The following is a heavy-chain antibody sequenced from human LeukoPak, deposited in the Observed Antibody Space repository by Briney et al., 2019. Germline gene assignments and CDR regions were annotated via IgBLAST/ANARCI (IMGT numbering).Heavy chain of an antibody. CDR3: ASSGQCTNGLCRDVGYMDV. J-gene: IGHJ6*03. V-gene: IGHV4-59*01. CDR2: ISYSGNT. CDR1: GFTFSSYS. D-gene: IGHD2-8*01. Sequence: GSLRLSCAASGFTFSSYSMNWVRQAPGKGLVWIGYISYSGNTNYNPSLKSRVTISMHTSKNQLSLKLNSVTAADTAVYYCASSGQCTNGLCRDVGYMDVWGKGTTVTVS.